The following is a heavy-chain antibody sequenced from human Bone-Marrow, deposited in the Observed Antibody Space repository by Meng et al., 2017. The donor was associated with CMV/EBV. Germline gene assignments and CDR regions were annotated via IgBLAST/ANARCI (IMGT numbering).Heavy chain of an antibody. J-gene: IGHJ4*02. CDR2: ISYDGSNK. CDR1: GFTFSSYA. CDR3: ARGSSGWHY. V-gene: IGHV3-30*04. Sequence: GESLKISCAASGFTFSSYAMHWVRQAPGKGLEWVAVISYDGSNKYYADSVKGRFTISRDNSKNTLYLQMNSLRAEDTAVYYYARGSSGWHYWGQGTLVTVSS. D-gene: IGHD6-19*01.